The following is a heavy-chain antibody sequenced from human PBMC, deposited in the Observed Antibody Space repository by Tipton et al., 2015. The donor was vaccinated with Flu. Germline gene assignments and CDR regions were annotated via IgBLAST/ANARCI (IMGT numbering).Heavy chain of an antibody. V-gene: IGHV5-51*03. CDR1: GYIFTNYW. CDR3: VRPATGYSSDDY. CDR2: IYPGDSDT. D-gene: IGHD6-25*01. Sequence: VQLVQSGADVKKPGESLKISCRGSGYIFTNYWIGWVRQMPGKGLEWMGMIYPGDSDTRYGPSSQGQVTMSVDNSISTVYLQWRSLETSDTAIYYCVRPATGYSSDDYWGQGVLVTVSS. J-gene: IGHJ4*02.